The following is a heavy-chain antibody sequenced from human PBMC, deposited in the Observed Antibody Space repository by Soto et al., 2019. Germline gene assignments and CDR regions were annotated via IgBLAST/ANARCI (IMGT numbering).Heavy chain of an antibody. Sequence: KPSETLSLTCTVSGGSISSSSYYWGWIRQPPGKGLEWIGSIYYSGSTYYNPSLKSRVTISVDTSKNQFSLRLSSVTAADTAVYYCARHRSRAKSFDYWGQGTRVTVSS. CDR3: ARHRSRAKSFDY. CDR2: IYYSGST. V-gene: IGHV4-39*01. J-gene: IGHJ4*02. CDR1: GGSISSSSYY.